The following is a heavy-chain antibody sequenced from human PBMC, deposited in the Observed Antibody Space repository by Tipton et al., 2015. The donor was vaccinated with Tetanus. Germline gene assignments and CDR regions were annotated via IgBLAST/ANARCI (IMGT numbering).Heavy chain of an antibody. V-gene: IGHV4-31*03. CDR3: ARDQGGGRVARLNWFGP. J-gene: IGHJ5*02. D-gene: IGHD3-16*01. CDR2: IYYSGST. CDR1: GYSITRGSYY. Sequence: TLSLTCSVSGYSITRGSYYWSWIRHRPGKSLEWIGYIYYSGSTFYNPSLKSRVTISVDTSKNQFSLRLSSVTAADTAVYYCARDQGGGRVARLNWFGPWGQGTLVTVSS.